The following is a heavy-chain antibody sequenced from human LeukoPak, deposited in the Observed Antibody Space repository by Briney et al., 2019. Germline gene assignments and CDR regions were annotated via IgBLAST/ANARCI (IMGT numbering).Heavy chain of an antibody. D-gene: IGHD6-19*01. CDR1: GGSISRSSYY. CDR2: IYYSGST. V-gene: IGHV4-39*07. J-gene: IGHJ4*02. CDR3: ARDVRSFFDY. Sequence: SETLSLTCTVSGGSISRSSYYWGWIRQPPGKGLGRIGSIYYSGSTYYNPSLKSRVTIAEDTSKNQFSLKLISVTAADTAGYYCARDVRSFFDYWGQGTLVTVSS.